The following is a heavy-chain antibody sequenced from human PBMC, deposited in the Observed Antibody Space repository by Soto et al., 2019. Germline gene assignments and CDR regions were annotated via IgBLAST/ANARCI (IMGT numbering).Heavy chain of an antibody. J-gene: IGHJ3*02. Sequence: GGSLRLSCAASGFTFDDYAMNWVRQAPGKGLEWVSGISWNSGRIDYADYVKGRFTISRVNAKNSLYLQMNSLRPEDTALYYCAKDLWVRGVIYGEDGFDIWGQGT. CDR2: ISWNSGRI. CDR3: AKDLWVRGVIYGEDGFDI. D-gene: IGHD3-10*01. CDR1: GFTFDDYA. V-gene: IGHV3-9*01.